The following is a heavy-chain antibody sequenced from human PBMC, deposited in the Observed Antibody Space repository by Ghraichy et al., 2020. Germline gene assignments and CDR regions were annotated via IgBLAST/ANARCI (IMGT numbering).Heavy chain of an antibody. J-gene: IGHJ4*02. CDR3: ARVYSSGYYDFDY. CDR2: INSDGSST. D-gene: IGHD3-22*01. Sequence: GGSLRLSCAASGFTFSSYWRHWVRQAPGKGLVWVSRINSDGSSTSYADSVKGRFTISRDNAKNTLYLQMNRLRAEDTAVYYCARVYSSGYYDFDYWGQGTLVTVSS. V-gene: IGHV3-74*01. CDR1: GFTFSSYW.